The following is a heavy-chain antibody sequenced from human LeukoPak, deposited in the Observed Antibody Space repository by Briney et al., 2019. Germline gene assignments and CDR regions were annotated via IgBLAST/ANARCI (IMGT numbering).Heavy chain of an antibody. D-gene: IGHD6-19*01. Sequence: PGTLSLTRAVSGGSTSSYYWSWIRQPPGKGLEWIGYIYYSVSTNYNPSLKSRVTISVDTSKNQLSLKLSSVTAADTAVYYCARGLGGSSGCFGYWGQGTLVTVSS. CDR3: ARGLGGSSGCFGY. V-gene: IGHV4-59*01. CDR1: GGSTSSYY. CDR2: IYYSVST. J-gene: IGHJ4*02.